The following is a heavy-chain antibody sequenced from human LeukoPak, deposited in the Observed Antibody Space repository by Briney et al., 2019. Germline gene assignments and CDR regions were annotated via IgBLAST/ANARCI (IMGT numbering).Heavy chain of an antibody. J-gene: IGHJ5*02. CDR1: GGTFSSYA. D-gene: IGHD2-2*02. V-gene: IGHV1-69*05. CDR3: ARGYCSSTSCYTGDPNWFDP. CDR2: IIPIFGTA. Sequence: SVKVSCKASGGTFSSYAISRVRQAPGQGLEWMGGIIPIFGTANYAQKFQGRVTITTDESTSTAYMELSSLRSEDTAVYYCARGYCSSTSCYTGDPNWFDPWGQGTLVTVSS.